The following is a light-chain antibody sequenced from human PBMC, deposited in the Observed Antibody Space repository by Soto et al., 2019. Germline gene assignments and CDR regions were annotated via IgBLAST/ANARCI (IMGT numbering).Light chain of an antibody. CDR3: FSYTTSSAPYV. J-gene: IGLJ1*01. CDR2: EVS. Sequence: QSVLTQPPSASGSPGQSVTISCTGTSSDVGGYNYVSWYQQHPGKAPKLLIYEVSNRPPGVSNRCSGSKSGNTASLTISGLQAEDEAAYYCFSYTTSSAPYVFGTGTKVTVL. V-gene: IGLV2-14*01. CDR1: SSDVGGYNY.